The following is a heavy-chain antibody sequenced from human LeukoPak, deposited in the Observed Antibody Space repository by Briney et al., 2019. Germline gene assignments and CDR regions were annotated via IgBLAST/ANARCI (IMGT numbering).Heavy chain of an antibody. V-gene: IGHV3-48*01. CDR2: ISSSRSTI. J-gene: IGHJ5*01. CDR3: ARVYHPYAVVVVAATVVS. D-gene: IGHD2-15*01. Sequence: GGCLRLSPAASVFTFSSYSMNWGRQAPGKGREGGSYISSSRSTIYYADSVKGRVTMSRDMATNSLYLEMHSLIAQDTDVYYCARVYHPYAVVVVAATVVSWGPGTLVTVSS. CDR1: VFTFSSYS.